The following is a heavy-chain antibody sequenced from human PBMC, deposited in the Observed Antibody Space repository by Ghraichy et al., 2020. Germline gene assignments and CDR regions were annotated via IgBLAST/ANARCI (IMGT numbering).Heavy chain of an antibody. Sequence: SETLYLTCAVSGGSISSGGYSWSWIRQPPGKGLEWIGYIYHSGSTYYNPSLKSRVTISVDRSKNQFSLKLSSVTAADTAVYYCARATVTFFDYWGQGTLVTVSS. J-gene: IGHJ4*02. D-gene: IGHD4-17*01. CDR1: GGSISSGGYS. V-gene: IGHV4-30-2*01. CDR3: ARATVTFFDY. CDR2: IYHSGST.